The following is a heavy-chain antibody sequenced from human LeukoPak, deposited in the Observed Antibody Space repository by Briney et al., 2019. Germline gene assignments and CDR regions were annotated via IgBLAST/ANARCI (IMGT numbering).Heavy chain of an antibody. CDR2: INTNTGNP. Sequence: ASVKVSCKASGYTFTSYYMHWVRQAPGQGLEWMGWINTNTGNPTYAQGFTGRFAFSLDTSVSTAYLQISSLKAEDTAVYYCARGGHLEWLSGLSYYYYYGMDVWGQGTTVTVSS. D-gene: IGHD3-3*01. CDR1: GYTFTSYY. J-gene: IGHJ6*02. CDR3: ARGGHLEWLSGLSYYYYYGMDV. V-gene: IGHV7-4-1*02.